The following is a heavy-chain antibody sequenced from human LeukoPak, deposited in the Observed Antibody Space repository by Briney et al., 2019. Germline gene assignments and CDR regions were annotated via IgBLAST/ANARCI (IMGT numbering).Heavy chain of an antibody. J-gene: IGHJ6*03. Sequence: GGSLRLSCAASGFTFSSYGMSWVRQAPGKGLEWVASVSSSGAYIYYADLMEGRFTISRDNAKNSLYLQMNSLRAEDTAVYYCARARGDSSSWYSISYYYYYYMDVWGKGTTVTISS. CDR1: GFTFSSYG. D-gene: IGHD6-13*01. V-gene: IGHV3-21*04. CDR2: VSSSGAYI. CDR3: ARARGDSSSWYSISYYYYYYMDV.